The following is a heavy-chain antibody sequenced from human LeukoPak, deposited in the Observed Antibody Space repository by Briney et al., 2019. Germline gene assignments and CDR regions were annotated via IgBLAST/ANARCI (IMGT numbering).Heavy chain of an antibody. V-gene: IGHV3-7*01. D-gene: IGHD1-26*01. CDR3: ARVDSGSYYAFDY. CDR1: GFTSSSYW. J-gene: IGHJ4*02. CDR2: IKQDGSEK. Sequence: PGGSLRLSCAASGFTSSSYWMSWVRQAPGKGLEWVANIKQDGSEKYYVDSVKGRFTISRDNAKNSLYLQMNSLRAEDTAVYYCARVDSGSYYAFDYWGQGTLVTVSS.